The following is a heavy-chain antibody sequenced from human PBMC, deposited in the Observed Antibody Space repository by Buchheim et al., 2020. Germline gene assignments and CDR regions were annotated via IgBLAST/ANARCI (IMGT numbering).Heavy chain of an antibody. CDR3: AKDLARGTY. V-gene: IGHV3-30*18. J-gene: IGHJ4*02. Sequence: QVQLVESGGGVVQPGRSLRLSCAASGFTFSSYGMHWVRQAPGKGLEWVAVISYDGSNKYYADSVKGRFTISRDNSKNTLYLQMNSLRAEDTAVYYCAKDLARGTYWGQGTL. CDR1: GFTFSSYG. D-gene: IGHD3-10*01. CDR2: ISYDGSNK.